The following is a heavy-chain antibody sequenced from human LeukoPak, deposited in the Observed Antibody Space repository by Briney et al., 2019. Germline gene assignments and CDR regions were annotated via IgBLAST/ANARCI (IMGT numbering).Heavy chain of an antibody. CDR2: ISYGGSNK. CDR1: GFTFSSYA. Sequence: GGSLRLSCAASGFTFSSYAMHWVREAPDKGLEWVALISYGGSNKYYAGSVKGRVTISRDNSKNTLYLKMNSLRAEDTAVYYCARGNYYGSGTYYYYFDYWGQGTLVTVSS. J-gene: IGHJ4*02. V-gene: IGHV3-30*04. D-gene: IGHD3-10*01. CDR3: ARGNYYGSGTYYYYFDY.